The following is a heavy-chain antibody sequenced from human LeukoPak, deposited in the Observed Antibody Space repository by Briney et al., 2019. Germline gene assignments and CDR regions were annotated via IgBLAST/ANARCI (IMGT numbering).Heavy chain of an antibody. CDR3: TRRHLWYFDL. V-gene: IGHV3-73*01. CDR2: IRSKANSYAT. J-gene: IGHJ2*01. Sequence: GGSLRLSCAASGFTFSGSAMHWVRQASGKGLEWVGRIRSKANSYATAYAASVKGRFTISRDDSKNTAYLQMNSLKTEDTAVYYCTRRHLWYFDLWGRGTLVTVSS. CDR1: GFTFSGSA.